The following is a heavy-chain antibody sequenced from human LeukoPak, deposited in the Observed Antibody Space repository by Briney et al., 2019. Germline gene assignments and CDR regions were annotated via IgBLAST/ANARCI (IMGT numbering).Heavy chain of an antibody. V-gene: IGHV3-66*02. Sequence: GGSLRLSCAASGFTVSGTYMDWVRQAPGKGLEWVSVIYAGGGTVYADSVKGRFTISRDNSKNMVYLQMNSLRAGDTAVYFCARDDSDVDMAAAIYREGDYFDSWGQGTLVTVSS. CDR3: ARDDSDVDMAAAIYREGDYFDS. J-gene: IGHJ4*02. D-gene: IGHD5-12*01. CDR2: IYAGGGT. CDR1: GFTVSGTY.